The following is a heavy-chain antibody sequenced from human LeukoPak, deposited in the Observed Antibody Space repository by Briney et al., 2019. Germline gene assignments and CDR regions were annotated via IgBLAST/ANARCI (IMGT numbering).Heavy chain of an antibody. J-gene: IGHJ3*02. Sequence: GGSLRLSCAASGFTFSDTWLSWVRQAPGKGLEWVANINKDGGQKYYVDSVKGRFTISRDNAKNSLYLQMNSLRVEDTAVYYCARDRSGYYGSGKPDAFDIWGQGTMVTVSS. D-gene: IGHD3-10*01. CDR1: GFTFSDTW. CDR2: INKDGGQK. V-gene: IGHV3-7*01. CDR3: ARDRSGYYGSGKPDAFDI.